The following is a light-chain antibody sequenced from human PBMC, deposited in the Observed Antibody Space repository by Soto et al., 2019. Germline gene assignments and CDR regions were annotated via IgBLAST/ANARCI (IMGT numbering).Light chain of an antibody. J-gene: IGLJ1*01. V-gene: IGLV1-40*01. CDR1: SSNIGATYD. CDR2: GNS. Sequence: QSVLTQPPSVSGAPGQRVTISCTGSSSNIGATYDVQWYQQLPGTAPKLLIYGNSNRPSGVPDRFSGSKSGTSASLAITGHQADDEADYYCQSYDSSLSAHYVFGTGTKVTVL. CDR3: QSYDSSLSAHYV.